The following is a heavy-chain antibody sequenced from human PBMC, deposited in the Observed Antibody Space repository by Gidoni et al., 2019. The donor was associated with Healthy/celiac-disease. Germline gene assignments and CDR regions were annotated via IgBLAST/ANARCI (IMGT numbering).Heavy chain of an antibody. CDR2: IKQDVSEK. J-gene: IGHJ4*02. CDR1: GFTFSSYG. D-gene: IGHD2-15*01. CDR3: ARDHGPPLCSGGSCYSWDY. Sequence: EVQLVESGGGVVQPGGYLRLSCAASGFTFSSYGMSWVRQAPGKGLEWVANIKQDVSEKYYVDSVKGRFTTSSDNAKNSLYLQMNSLRAEDTAVYYCARDHGPPLCSGGSCYSWDYWGQGTLVTVSS. V-gene: IGHV3-7*01.